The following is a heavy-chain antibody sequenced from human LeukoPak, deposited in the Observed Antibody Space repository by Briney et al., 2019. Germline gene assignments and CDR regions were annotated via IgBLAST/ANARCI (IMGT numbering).Heavy chain of an antibody. CDR1: GGSFNHYY. D-gene: IGHD2-8*01. CDR2: INHTSGT. CDR3: ARGLTRGYTYGPPGY. J-gene: IGHJ4*02. V-gene: IGHV4-34*01. Sequence: SETLSLTCAVYGGSFNHYYWSWIRQSPGKGLEWIGEINHTSGTSYNPSLKSRVTISVDTSKNQFSLKLTSVTAADTAVYYCARGLTRGYTYGPPGYWGQGTLVAVSS.